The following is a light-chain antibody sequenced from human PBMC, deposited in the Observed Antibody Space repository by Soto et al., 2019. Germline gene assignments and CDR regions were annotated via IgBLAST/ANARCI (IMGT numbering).Light chain of an antibody. CDR3: LHDHNYPWT. CDR1: QVIRND. CDR2: GAS. Sequence: AIQMTQSPSSLSASVGDRVTITCRASQVIRNDLGWYQQKPGKAPKLLIYGASNLQSGVPSRFSGSGSGTDFTLTITRRQTEDFATYYCLHDHNYPWTFGQGTKVDIK. V-gene: IGKV1-6*01. J-gene: IGKJ1*01.